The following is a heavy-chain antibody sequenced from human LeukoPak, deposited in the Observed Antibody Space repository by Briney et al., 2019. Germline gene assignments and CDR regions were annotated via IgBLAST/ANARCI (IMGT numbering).Heavy chain of an antibody. CDR3: ASGVYYDSSGYSFEY. Sequence: SEKVSCKASGGTFSSYGISWVRQAPGQGLEWMGGIIPIFGTANYAQKFQGRVTITADESTSTAYMELSSLRSEDTAVYYCASGVYYDSSGYSFEYWGQGTLVTVSS. J-gene: IGHJ4*02. CDR2: IIPIFGTA. CDR1: GGTFSSYG. D-gene: IGHD3-22*01. V-gene: IGHV1-69*01.